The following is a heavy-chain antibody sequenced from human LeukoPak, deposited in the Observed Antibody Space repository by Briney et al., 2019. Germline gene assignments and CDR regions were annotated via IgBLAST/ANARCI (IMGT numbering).Heavy chain of an antibody. J-gene: IGHJ4*02. CDR1: GFAFSSYW. CDR2: ISDSGNT. V-gene: IGHV3-23*01. D-gene: IGHD2-21*01. Sequence: QSGGSLRLSCAASGFAFSSYWMSWVRQAPGKGLEWVSAISDSGNTYHADSVKGRFTISRDSSKNTLFLQMNRLRPEDAAVYYCAKAPVTTCRGAYCYPFDYWGQGTLVTVSS. CDR3: AKAPVTTCRGAYCYPFDY.